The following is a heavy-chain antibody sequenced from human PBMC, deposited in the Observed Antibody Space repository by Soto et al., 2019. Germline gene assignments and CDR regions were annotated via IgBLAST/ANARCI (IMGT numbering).Heavy chain of an antibody. D-gene: IGHD3-22*01. V-gene: IGHV4-39*01. CDR2: IYYSGST. J-gene: IGHJ6*02. CDR1: GGSISSSSYY. Sequence: SETLSLTCTVSGGSISSSSYYWGWIRQPPGKGLEWIGSIYYSGSTYYNPSLKSRVTISVDTSKNQFSLKLSSVTAADTAVYYCARQYYDSSGYYGSSYCYYGMDVWVQGTTVTVSS. CDR3: ARQYYDSSGYYGSSYCYYGMDV.